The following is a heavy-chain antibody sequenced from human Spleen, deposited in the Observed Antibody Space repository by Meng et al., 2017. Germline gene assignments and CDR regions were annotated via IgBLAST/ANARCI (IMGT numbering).Heavy chain of an antibody. CDR1: GGSISSGGYY. CDR2: MYYSGSP. V-gene: IGHV4-61*08. J-gene: IGHJ6*02. D-gene: IGHD3-10*01. Sequence: SETLSLTCTVSGGSISSGGYYWSWIRQPPGKGLECIGYMYYSGSPTYNPSLKSRVTFSVDTSKNQFSLKLSSVTAADTAVYYCARYYYGYLSAMDVWGQGTTVTVSS. CDR3: ARYYYGYLSAMDV.